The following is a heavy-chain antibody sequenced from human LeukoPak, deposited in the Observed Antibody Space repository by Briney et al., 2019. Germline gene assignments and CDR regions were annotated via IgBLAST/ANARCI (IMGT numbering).Heavy chain of an antibody. CDR2: IRSSGTTI. J-gene: IGHJ4*02. Sequence: GGSLRLSCAASGFTFSSYEMNWVRQAPGKGLEWLSYIRSSGTTIKYADSVKGRFTISRDNAKNSLYLQVNSLRAEDTAVYYCASIMITVTTSDYWGQGTLVTVSS. CDR1: GFTFSSYE. D-gene: IGHD4-17*01. V-gene: IGHV3-48*03. CDR3: ASIMITVTTSDY.